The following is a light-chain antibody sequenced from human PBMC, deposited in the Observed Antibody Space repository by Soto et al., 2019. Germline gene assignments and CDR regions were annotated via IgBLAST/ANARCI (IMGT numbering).Light chain of an antibody. CDR1: SSDIGAYNF. CDR2: DVN. V-gene: IGLV2-14*03. CDR3: TSWTTSTTMI. J-gene: IGLJ2*01. Sequence: QSVLTQPASVSGSPGQSITISCTGTSSDIGAYNFVSWYQQHPGKAPKLMLYDVNIRPSGVSNRFSGSKSGNTASLTISGLQAVDEADYYFTSWTTSTTMIFGGGTKVTVL.